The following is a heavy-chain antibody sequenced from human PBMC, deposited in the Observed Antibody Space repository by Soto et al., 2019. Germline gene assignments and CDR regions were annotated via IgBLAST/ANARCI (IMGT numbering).Heavy chain of an antibody. V-gene: IGHV3-66*01. CDR2: IYSGGST. CDR3: AGEVDSSGYYLGGMDV. D-gene: IGHD3-22*01. J-gene: IGHJ6*02. Sequence: GESLKISCAASGFTVSSNYMSWVRQAPGKGLEWVSVIYSGGSTYYADSVKGRFTISRDNSKNTLYLQMNSLRAEDTAVYYCAGEVDSSGYYLGGMDVWGQVTTVTVS. CDR1: GFTVSSNY.